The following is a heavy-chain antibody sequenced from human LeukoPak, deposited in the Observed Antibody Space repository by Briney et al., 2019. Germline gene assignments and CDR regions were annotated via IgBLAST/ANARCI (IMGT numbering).Heavy chain of an antibody. J-gene: IGHJ4*02. CDR1: GGSISSYY. Sequence: SETLSLTCTVSGGSISSYYWSWIRQPPGKGLEWIGYIYYSGSTNYNPSLKSRVTISVDTSKNQFSLKLSSVTAADTAVYYCARSLKGYYYDSSGYYSLTPLGYWGQGTLVTVSS. D-gene: IGHD3-22*01. V-gene: IGHV4-59*08. CDR2: IYYSGST. CDR3: ARSLKGYYYDSSGYYSLTPLGY.